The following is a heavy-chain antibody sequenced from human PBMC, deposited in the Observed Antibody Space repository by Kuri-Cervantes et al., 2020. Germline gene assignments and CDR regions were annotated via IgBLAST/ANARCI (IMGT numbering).Heavy chain of an antibody. J-gene: IGHJ6*01. CDR2: ISYDGSNK. Sequence: GESLKISCAASGFAFSSYAMHWVRQAPGKGLEWVAVISYDGSNKYYADSVKGRFTISRDNSKNTLYLQMDSLEVEDTAVYYCARDSPAGTGSYYGSYYYGMGVWGQGTTVTVSS. D-gene: IGHD3-10*01. V-gene: IGHV3-30*14. CDR1: GFAFSSYA. CDR3: ARDSPAGTGSYYGSYYYGMGV.